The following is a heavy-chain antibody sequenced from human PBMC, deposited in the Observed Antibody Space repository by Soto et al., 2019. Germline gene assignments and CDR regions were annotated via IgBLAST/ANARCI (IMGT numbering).Heavy chain of an antibody. V-gene: IGHV4-61*01. J-gene: IGHJ6*02. CDR1: GGSVSSGSYY. CDR3: ARVPSVNSSGYWVRVYYYYGMDV. Sequence: PSETLSLTCTVSGGSVSSGSYYWSWIRQPPGKGLEWIGYIYYSGSTNYNPSLKSRVTISVDTSKNQFSLKLSSVTAADTAVYYCARVPSVNSSGYWVRVYYYYGMDVWGQGTTVTVSS. CDR2: IYYSGST. D-gene: IGHD3-22*01.